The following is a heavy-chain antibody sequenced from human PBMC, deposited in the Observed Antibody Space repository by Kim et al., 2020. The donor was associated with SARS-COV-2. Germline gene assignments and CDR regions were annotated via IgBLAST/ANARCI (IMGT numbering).Heavy chain of an antibody. V-gene: IGHV3-43*02. CDR3: AKEYHPRITMIVVVTYYYYGMDV. CDR1: GFTFDDYA. D-gene: IGHD3-22*01. Sequence: GGSLRLSCAASGFTFDDYAMHWVRQAPGKGLEWVSLISGDGGSTYYADSVKGRFTISRDNSKKSLYLQMNSLRTEDTALYYCAKEYHPRITMIVVVTYYYYGMDVWGQGTTVTVSS. CDR2: ISGDGGST. J-gene: IGHJ6*02.